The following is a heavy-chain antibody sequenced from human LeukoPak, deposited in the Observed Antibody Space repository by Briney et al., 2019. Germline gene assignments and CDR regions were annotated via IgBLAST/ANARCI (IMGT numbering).Heavy chain of an antibody. J-gene: IGHJ4*02. CDR2: ISYDGSNK. D-gene: IGHD4-17*01. Sequence: GRSLRLSCAASGFTFSSYAMHWVRQAPGKGLEWVAVISYDGSNKYYADSVKGRFTISRDNSKNTLYLQMNSLRAEDTAVYYCARDIGSDGDYPDYWGQGTLVTVSS. CDR3: ARDIGSDGDYPDY. V-gene: IGHV3-30-3*01. CDR1: GFTFSSYA.